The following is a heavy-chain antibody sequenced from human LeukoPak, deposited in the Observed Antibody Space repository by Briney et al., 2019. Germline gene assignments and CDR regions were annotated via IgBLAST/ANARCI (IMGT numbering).Heavy chain of an antibody. D-gene: IGHD2-2*01. J-gene: IGHJ4*02. Sequence: GESLKISCRGSGYSFTTYWIGWVRQLPGKGLEWMGIIYPGDSDTRYSPSFQGQFTMSADKSINTAYLQWSSLKASDTAMYYCARRQGCSSTSCPPDSWGRGTLVTVSS. CDR3: ARRQGCSSTSCPPDS. CDR1: GYSFTTYW. CDR2: IYPGDSDT. V-gene: IGHV5-51*01.